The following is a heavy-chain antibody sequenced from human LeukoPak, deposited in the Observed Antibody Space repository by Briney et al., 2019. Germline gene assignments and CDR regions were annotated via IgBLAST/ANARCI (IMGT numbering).Heavy chain of an antibody. D-gene: IGHD3-16*02. CDR3: ANTLGELSSDAFDI. J-gene: IGHJ3*02. V-gene: IGHV4-38-2*01. CDR1: GFTFSSYS. Sequence: LRLSCEASGFTFSSYSMKWVRQPPGKGLEWIGSIYHSGSTYYNPSLKSRVTISVDTSKNQFSLKLSPVTAADTAVYYCANTLGELSSDAFDIWGQGTMVTVSS. CDR2: IYHSGST.